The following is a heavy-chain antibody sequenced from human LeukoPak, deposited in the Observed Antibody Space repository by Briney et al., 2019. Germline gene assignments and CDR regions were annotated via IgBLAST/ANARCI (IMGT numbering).Heavy chain of an antibody. D-gene: IGHD3-3*01. Sequence: GGSLRLSCAASGFIFNSYWMSWVRQAPGNGLERVSVIYGDGRTSHSASVRGRFTISRDNSKNIVSLQMNNLRAEDTAVYYCARGRGLGVVSPYFDYWDQGTLVTVSS. J-gene: IGHJ4*02. CDR1: GFIFNSYW. CDR3: ARGRGLGVVSPYFDY. V-gene: IGHV3-53*01. CDR2: IYGDGRT.